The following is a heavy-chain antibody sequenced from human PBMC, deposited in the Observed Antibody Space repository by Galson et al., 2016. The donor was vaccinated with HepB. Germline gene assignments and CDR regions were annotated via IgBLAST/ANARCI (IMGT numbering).Heavy chain of an antibody. J-gene: IGHJ5*01. V-gene: IGHV3-23*01. CDR2: VNQSGDRT. CDR1: GFSFSSYT. Sequence: SLRLSCATSGFSFSSYTMGWVRQAPGKGLEWVSDVNQSGDRTYYADSVKGRFAISRDNSMNTLSLQMSSLRAEDTALYYCAKAMIHGSSYDSWGQGTLVTVSS. D-gene: IGHD3-10*01. CDR3: AKAMIHGSSYDS.